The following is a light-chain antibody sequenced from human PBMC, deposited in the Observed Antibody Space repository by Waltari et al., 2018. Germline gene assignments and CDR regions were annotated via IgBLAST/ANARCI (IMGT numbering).Light chain of an antibody. J-gene: IGLJ3*02. Sequence: QSALTQPASVSGSPGQSITISCTGTSSAVDGYNYLFWYQHHPGKAPKLIISDVSKRPSGVSDRFSGSKSGNTASLTISGLQTEDEADYYCNSWTTSSTLLFGGGTKVTVL. CDR1: SSAVDGYNY. V-gene: IGLV2-14*03. CDR3: NSWTTSSTLL. CDR2: DVS.